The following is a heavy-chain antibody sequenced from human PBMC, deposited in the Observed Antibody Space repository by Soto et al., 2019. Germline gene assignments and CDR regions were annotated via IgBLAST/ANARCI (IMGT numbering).Heavy chain of an antibody. Sequence: QVQLQESGPGLVKPSETLSLTCTGSGGSISSFSWSWIRQPPGKGLEWVGHIYFSGSTNYNPSLKSRVTISVDTSKNQFSLNLSSVTAADTAVYYCARGTSWSGMDVWGQGTTVTVSS. CDR3: ARGTSWSGMDV. D-gene: IGHD2-2*01. CDR2: IYFSGST. J-gene: IGHJ6*02. CDR1: GGSISSFS. V-gene: IGHV4-4*09.